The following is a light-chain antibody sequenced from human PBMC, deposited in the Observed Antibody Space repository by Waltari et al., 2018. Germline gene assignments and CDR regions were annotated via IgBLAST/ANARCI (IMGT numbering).Light chain of an antibody. CDR3: AAWDDSLSAVP. CDR2: KNN. J-gene: IGLJ2*01. Sequence: QSVLTQPPSPSGPPGQRVTISCSGSNSNIGSNYVYWYQQVPGMAPKLLIYKNNQRPSGVPDRFSGSKSGTSASLAISALRSEDEADYYCAAWDDSLSAVPFGGGTKVTVL. V-gene: IGLV1-47*01. CDR1: NSNIGSNY.